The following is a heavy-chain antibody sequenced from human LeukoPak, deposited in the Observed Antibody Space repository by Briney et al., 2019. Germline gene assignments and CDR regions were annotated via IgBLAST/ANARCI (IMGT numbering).Heavy chain of an antibody. V-gene: IGHV3-23*01. J-gene: IGHJ5*02. CDR2: ISGSGGST. CDR1: GFTFSSYA. CDR3: ARDWGIAAAGRGWFDP. Sequence: GGSLRLSCAASGFTFSSYAMSWVRQAPGKGLEWVSAISGSGGSTYYADSVKGRFTISRDNSKNTLYLQMNSLRAEDTAVYYCARDWGIAAAGRGWFDPWGQGTLVTVSS. D-gene: IGHD6-13*01.